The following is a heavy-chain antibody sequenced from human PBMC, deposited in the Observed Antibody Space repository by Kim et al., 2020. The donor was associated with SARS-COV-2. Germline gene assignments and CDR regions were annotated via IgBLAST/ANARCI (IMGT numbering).Heavy chain of an antibody. CDR2: ISSSSSYI. V-gene: IGHV3-21*01. J-gene: IGHJ6*02. CDR3: AGSLHDSSGPGVGMDV. D-gene: IGHD3-22*01. CDR1: GFTFSSYS. Sequence: GGSLRLSCAASGFTFSSYSMNWVRQAPGKGLEWVSSISSSSSYIYYADSVKGRFTISRDNAKNSLYLQMNSLRAEDTAVYYCAGSLHDSSGPGVGMDVWGQGTTVTVSS.